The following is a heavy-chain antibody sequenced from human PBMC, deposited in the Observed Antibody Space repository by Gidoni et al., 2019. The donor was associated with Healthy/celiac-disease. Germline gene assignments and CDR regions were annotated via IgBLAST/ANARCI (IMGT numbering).Heavy chain of an antibody. CDR3: ARHYHPFPAAIYLSVRWFDP. Sequence: QLQLQESGPGLVKPSATLSLTCTVSGGSISSRSYYCGWIRQPPGKGLEWIGSIYYSGSTYYNPSLKSRVTISVDTSKNQFSLKLSSVTAADTAVYYCARHYHPFPAAIYLSVRWFDPWGQGTLVTVSS. CDR1: GGSISSRSYY. J-gene: IGHJ5*02. CDR2: IYYSGST. V-gene: IGHV4-39*01. D-gene: IGHD2-2*02.